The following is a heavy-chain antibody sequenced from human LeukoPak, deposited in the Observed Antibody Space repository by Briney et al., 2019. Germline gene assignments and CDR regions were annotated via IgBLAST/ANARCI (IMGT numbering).Heavy chain of an antibody. Sequence: ASVKVSCKAPGYTFTSYDINWVRQATGQGLEWMGWMNPNSGNTGYAQKFQGRVTMTRNTSISTAYMELSSLRSEDTVVYYCARFDFDNYYYYYYMDVWGKGTTVTVSS. CDR2: MNPNSGNT. D-gene: IGHD3-9*01. CDR3: ARFDFDNYYYYYYMDV. V-gene: IGHV1-8*01. CDR1: GYTFTSYD. J-gene: IGHJ6*03.